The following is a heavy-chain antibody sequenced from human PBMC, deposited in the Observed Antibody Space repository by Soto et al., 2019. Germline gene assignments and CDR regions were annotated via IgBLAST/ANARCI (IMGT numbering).Heavy chain of an antibody. J-gene: IGHJ3*02. CDR2: ISGSGDST. V-gene: IGHV3-23*01. D-gene: IGHD4-4*01. CDR1: GFTFSSYA. CDR3: AKDLYSNYGDAFDI. Sequence: EVQLLESGGGLVQPGGSLRLSCAASGFTFSSYAMSWVRQAPRKGLEWVSAISGSGDSTYYADSVKGRFTISRDNSKNTVFLQMNSLRAEDTAVYYCAKDLYSNYGDAFDIWGQGTMVTVSS.